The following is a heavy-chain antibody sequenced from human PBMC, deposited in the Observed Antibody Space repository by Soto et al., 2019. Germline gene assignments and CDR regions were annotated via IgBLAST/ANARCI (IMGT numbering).Heavy chain of an antibody. J-gene: IGHJ5*02. CDR2: VYYTGST. CDR1: GGSISGTTFY. Sequence: PSETLSLTCTVSGGSISGTTFYWGWIRQPPGKGLECLGRVYYTGSTYYNPSLKSRITISVDTSKNQFSLRLSSVTAADTAVYYCATSSGYYDIDGYILDPWGQGTSVTVSS. CDR3: ATSSGYYDIDGYILDP. V-gene: IGHV4-39*01. D-gene: IGHD3-22*01.